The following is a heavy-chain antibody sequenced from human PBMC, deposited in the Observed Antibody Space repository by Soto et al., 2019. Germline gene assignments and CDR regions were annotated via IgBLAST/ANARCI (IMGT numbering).Heavy chain of an antibody. CDR3: AKDSKRFSVSAARVYGMDV. V-gene: IGHV3-23*01. D-gene: IGHD2-2*01. Sequence: EVQILESGGGMVQPGGSLRLSCAGSGFMFSSFAMTWVRQAPGKGLEWVSTTRSNGEHTYYADSVKGRFTVSRDNSKNTLFLEMSSLRAEDSAIYYCAKDSKRFSVSAARVYGMDVWGQGTTVTVSS. CDR1: GFMFSSFA. J-gene: IGHJ6*02. CDR2: TRSNGEHT.